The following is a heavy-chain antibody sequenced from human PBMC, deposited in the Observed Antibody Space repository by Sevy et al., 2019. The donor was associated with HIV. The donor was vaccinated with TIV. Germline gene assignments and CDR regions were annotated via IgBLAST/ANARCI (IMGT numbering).Heavy chain of an antibody. D-gene: IGHD3-16*01. CDR1: GFSFSANC. CDR3: AHETFGRFES. CDR2: IKGDGSDK. Sequence: GGSLRISCAASGFSFSANCMNWVRQAPGKGLEWVANIKGDGSDKHYVDSVEGRFTISRDNAKNVLYLQMNSLRVEDTAVYYCAHETFGRFESWGQGTLVTV. V-gene: IGHV3-7*01. J-gene: IGHJ4*02.